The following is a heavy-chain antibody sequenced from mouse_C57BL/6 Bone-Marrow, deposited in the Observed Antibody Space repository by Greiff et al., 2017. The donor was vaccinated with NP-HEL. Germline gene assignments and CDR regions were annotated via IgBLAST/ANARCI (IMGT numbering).Heavy chain of an antibody. Sequence: VQLKESGPGLVKPSQSLSLTCSVTGYSITSGYYWNWIRQFPGNKLEWMGYISYDGSNNYNPSLKNRISITRDTSKNQFFLKLNSVTTEDTATYYCARGYYGSSPYAMDYWGQGTSVTVSS. J-gene: IGHJ4*01. D-gene: IGHD1-1*01. V-gene: IGHV3-6*01. CDR3: ARGYYGSSPYAMDY. CDR1: GYSITSGYY. CDR2: ISYDGSN.